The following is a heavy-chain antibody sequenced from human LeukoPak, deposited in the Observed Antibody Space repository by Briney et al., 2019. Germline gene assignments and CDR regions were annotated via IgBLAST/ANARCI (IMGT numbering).Heavy chain of an antibody. CDR3: AKGSF. CDR1: GFTFSTSA. V-gene: IGHV3-23*01. Sequence: GGSLRLSCVVSGFTFSTSAMSWVRQAPGKGLEWVSGISESGGSSYYADSVKGRFTSSRDNSKNTLYLQMNNLRAEDTAAYYCAKGSFWGQGTLVTVSS. J-gene: IGHJ4*02. CDR2: ISESGGSS. D-gene: IGHD3-10*01.